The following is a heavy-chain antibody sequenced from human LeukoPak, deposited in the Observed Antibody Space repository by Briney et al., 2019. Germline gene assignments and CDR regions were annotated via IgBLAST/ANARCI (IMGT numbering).Heavy chain of an antibody. J-gene: IGHJ5*02. CDR2: ISGSGGST. Sequence: GGPLTLSCAASGLNFSSYAMMWLRQPTGKGLEWVAAISGSGGSTYYADSEKGRFTIYRDNSKNTLYLQMNSLRAEDTAVYYCAKGIAAGLQNWFDPWGQGTLVTVSS. CDR1: GLNFSSYA. D-gene: IGHD6-13*01. CDR3: AKGIAAGLQNWFDP. V-gene: IGHV3-23*01.